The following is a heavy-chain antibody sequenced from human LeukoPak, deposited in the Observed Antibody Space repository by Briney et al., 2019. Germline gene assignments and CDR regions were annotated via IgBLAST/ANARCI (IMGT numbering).Heavy chain of an antibody. D-gene: IGHD3-22*01. CDR3: AKDMYYYDSSGSDF. Sequence: GGSLRLSCAASGFTFSSFSMNWVRQAPGKGLEWVSYISGGSSTIYYADSVKGRFTISRDNAKNSLYLQMNSLRAEDTALYYCAKDMYYYDSSGSDFWGQGALVTVSS. V-gene: IGHV3-48*04. J-gene: IGHJ4*02. CDR2: ISGGSSTI. CDR1: GFTFSSFS.